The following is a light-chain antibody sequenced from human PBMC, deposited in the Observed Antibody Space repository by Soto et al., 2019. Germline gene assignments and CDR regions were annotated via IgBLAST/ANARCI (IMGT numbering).Light chain of an antibody. Sequence: QSALTQPASVSGSPVQSITISCTGTRSDVGGYNYVSWYQQHPGKSPKLMIYDVSNRPSGVSNRFSGSKSGNTASLTISGLQAEDEADYYCSSYTSSSVGFGGGTKLTVL. CDR2: DVS. CDR3: SSYTSSSVG. CDR1: RSDVGGYNY. V-gene: IGLV2-14*01. J-gene: IGLJ2*01.